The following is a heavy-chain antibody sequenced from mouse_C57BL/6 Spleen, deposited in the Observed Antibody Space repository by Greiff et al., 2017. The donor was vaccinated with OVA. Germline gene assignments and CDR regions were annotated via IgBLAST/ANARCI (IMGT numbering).Heavy chain of an antibody. V-gene: IGHV1-64*01. CDR3: GLYYGSSYGFAY. Sequence: VQLQQPGAELVKPGASVKLSCKASGYTFTSYWMHWVKQRPGQGLEWIGMIHPNSGSTNYNEKFKSKATLTVDKSSSTAYMQLSSLTSEDSAVYYCGLYYGSSYGFAYWGQGTLVTVSA. CDR2: IHPNSGST. J-gene: IGHJ3*01. D-gene: IGHD1-1*01. CDR1: GYTFTSYW.